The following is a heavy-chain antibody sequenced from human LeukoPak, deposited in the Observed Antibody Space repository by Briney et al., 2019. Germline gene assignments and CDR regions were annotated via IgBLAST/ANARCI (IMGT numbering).Heavy chain of an antibody. Sequence: SETLSLTCSVSGDSISSSHYYWGWIRQPPGKGLEWIASIYYSGSTYYNPSLRSRVTMSVDTSRNQFSLKLSSVTAADTAVYYCARASDYSNFLHSWFDPWGQGTLVTVSS. CDR1: GDSISSSHYY. CDR2: IYYSGST. D-gene: IGHD4-11*01. CDR3: ARASDYSNFLHSWFDP. V-gene: IGHV4-39*07. J-gene: IGHJ5*02.